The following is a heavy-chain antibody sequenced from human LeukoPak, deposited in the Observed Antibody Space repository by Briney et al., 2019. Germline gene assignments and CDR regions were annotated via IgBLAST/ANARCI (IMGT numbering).Heavy chain of an antibody. CDR3: AREGLRYFDWLSCEHFDY. CDR1: GYTFTSYY. CDR2: INPSGGST. D-gene: IGHD3-9*01. J-gene: IGHJ4*02. Sequence: GASVKVSCKASGYTFTSYYMHWVRQAPGQGLEWMGIINPSGGSTSYAQKLQGRVTMTTDTSTSTAYMELRSLRSDDTAVYYCAREGLRYFDWLSCEHFDYWGQGTLVTVSS. V-gene: IGHV1-46*01.